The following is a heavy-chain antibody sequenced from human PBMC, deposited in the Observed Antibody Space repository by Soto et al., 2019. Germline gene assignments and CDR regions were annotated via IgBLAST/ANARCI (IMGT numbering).Heavy chain of an antibody. D-gene: IGHD2-15*01. CDR2: INHSGSA. CDR1: GESFSGYI. J-gene: IGHJ4*02. V-gene: IGHV4-34*01. Sequence: QVQLQQSGAGLLKPSETLSLTCAVYGESFSGYIWTWIRQTPGKGLQWIGQINHSGSARYNPSLKRRVTISVTPSDSQFSQELSSGTAADTAVYSFARGLITGSHYSGGWYYFGPLGQGTQVPVSS. CDR3: ARGLITGSHYSGGWYYFGP.